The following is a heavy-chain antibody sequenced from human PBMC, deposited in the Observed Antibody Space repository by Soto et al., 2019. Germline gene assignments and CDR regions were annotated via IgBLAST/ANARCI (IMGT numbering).Heavy chain of an antibody. CDR1: GFTFSSYS. CDR2: ISSSSSYI. D-gene: IGHD6-6*01. CDR3: ARGISSSSSHALDHR. J-gene: IGHJ4*02. V-gene: IGHV3-21*01. Sequence: EVQLVESGGDLVKPGGSLRLSCAASGFTFSSYSMNWVRQAPGKGLEWVSSISSSSSYIYYADSVKGRFTISRDNAKNSLYLQMNSLRAEDTAVYYCARGISSSSSHALDHRRGQGTLVTVSS.